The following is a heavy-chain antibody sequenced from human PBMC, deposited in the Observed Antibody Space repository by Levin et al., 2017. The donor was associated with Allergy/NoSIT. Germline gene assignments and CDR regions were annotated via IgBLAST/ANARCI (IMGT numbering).Heavy chain of an antibody. V-gene: IGHV4-34*01. CDR1: GGSFSDHY. CDR3: ARRDYIWGGYRHRAFDI. Sequence: SQTLSLTCAVYGGSFSDHYWSWIRQVPGRGLEWIGEINHSGSTDYNPSLKSRLTISVDTSKNQYSLTLSPVTAADTAVYYCARRDYIWGGYRHRAFDIWGQGTMVTVSS. CDR2: INHSGST. J-gene: IGHJ3*02. D-gene: IGHD3-16*02.